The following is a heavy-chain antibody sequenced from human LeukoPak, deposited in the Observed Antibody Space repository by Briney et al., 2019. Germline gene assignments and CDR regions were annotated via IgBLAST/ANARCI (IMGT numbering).Heavy chain of an antibody. CDR1: GGSISSYY. D-gene: IGHD1-14*01. J-gene: IGHJ4*02. CDR3: ARLSPLALPDDY. CDR2: IYYSGST. Sequence: SETLSLTCTVSGGSISSYYWSWIRQPPGKGLEWIGYIYYSGSTNYNPSLKSRVTISVDTSKNQFSLKLSSVTAADTAVCYCARLSPLALPDDYWGQGTLVTVSS. V-gene: IGHV4-59*08.